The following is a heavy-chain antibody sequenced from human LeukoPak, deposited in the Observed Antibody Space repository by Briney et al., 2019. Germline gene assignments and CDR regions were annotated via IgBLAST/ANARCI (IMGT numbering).Heavy chain of an antibody. J-gene: IGHJ6*02. CDR1: GFTFKNYG. CDR2: ISSGATYI. Sequence: GGSLRLSCAASGFTFKNYGMNWVRQAPGKGLEWASSISSGATYIDNADSVKGRFTISRDNAKNSLYLEMNSLRAEDTAVYYCARSKGGAQREYGMDVWGQGTTVTVSS. V-gene: IGHV3-21*06. CDR3: ARSKGGAQREYGMDV. D-gene: IGHD1-1*01.